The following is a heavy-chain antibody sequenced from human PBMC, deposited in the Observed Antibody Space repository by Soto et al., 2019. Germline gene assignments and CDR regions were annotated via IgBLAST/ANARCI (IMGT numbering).Heavy chain of an antibody. V-gene: IGHV3-30-3*01. CDR3: ARVWGACPSFAC. Sequence: QVQLLESGGGVVQPGRSLRLSCAASGFPFSSYALHWVRQAPGRGLEWVAAIAKDEGNKFYADSVKGRFSISRDTSKKTLYPQMHSMTAAETAVYFCARVWGACPSFACWGQGTLV. CDR1: GFPFSSYA. D-gene: IGHD7-27*01. J-gene: IGHJ4*02. CDR2: IAKDEGNK.